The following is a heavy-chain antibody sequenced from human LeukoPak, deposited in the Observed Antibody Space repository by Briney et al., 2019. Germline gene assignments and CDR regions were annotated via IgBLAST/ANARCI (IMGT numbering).Heavy chain of an antibody. CDR3: VRGYSFGPYGMDV. V-gene: IGHV3-64D*09. D-gene: IGHD2-15*01. CDR2: ISDSGGST. J-gene: IGHJ6*02. CDR1: GFTFSSYA. Sequence: GGSLRLSCAASGFTFSSYATSWVRQAPGKGLEYVSAISDSGGSTYYADSVKGRFTISRDNSKNTLYLQMSSLRAEDTAVYFCVRGYSFGPYGMDVWGQGTTVTVSS.